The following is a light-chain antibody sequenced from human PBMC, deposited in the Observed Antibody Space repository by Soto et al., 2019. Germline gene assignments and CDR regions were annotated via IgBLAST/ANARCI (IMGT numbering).Light chain of an antibody. V-gene: IGKV3-15*01. CDR1: ENIYTN. CDR2: GAS. CDR3: QQYNDWPRT. Sequence: EILMTQSPATLSVSPGERATLSCRASENIYTNLAWYQQKPGQAPRLLFYGASTRATGLPARFSGTGSGTEFTLTISSLQSEDFGIYYCQQYNDWPRTFGQGTKVDIK. J-gene: IGKJ1*01.